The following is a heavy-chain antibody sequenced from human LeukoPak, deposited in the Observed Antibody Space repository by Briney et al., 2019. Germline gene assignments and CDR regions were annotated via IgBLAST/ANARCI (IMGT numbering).Heavy chain of an antibody. D-gene: IGHD3-10*01. Sequence: PSETLSLTCTVSGGSISSYYWSWIRQPPGKGLEWIGYIYYSGSTNYNPSLKSRVTISVDTSKNQFSLNLSSVTAADTAVYYCVRAGGSYYPIMYNWFDPWGQGTLVTVSS. J-gene: IGHJ5*02. CDR2: IYYSGST. V-gene: IGHV4-59*01. CDR3: VRAGGSYYPIMYNWFDP. CDR1: GGSISSYY.